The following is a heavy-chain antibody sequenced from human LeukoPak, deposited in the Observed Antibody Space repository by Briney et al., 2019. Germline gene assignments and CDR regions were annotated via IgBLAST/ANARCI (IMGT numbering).Heavy chain of an antibody. CDR1: GFSFGSYR. D-gene: IGHD5-12*01. V-gene: IGHV3-7*01. CDR2: IKQDGSEK. J-gene: IGHJ5*02. CDR3: ARTGQDYSENAGYGGLGP. Sequence: GGSLRLSCAASGFSFGSYRRHWVRQAPGTGLEWVASIKQDGSEKLYGASVRGRFTVSRDNSRNSLYLNMKTLRCEDTALYYCARTGQDYSENAGYGGLGPWGQGTLVIVSS.